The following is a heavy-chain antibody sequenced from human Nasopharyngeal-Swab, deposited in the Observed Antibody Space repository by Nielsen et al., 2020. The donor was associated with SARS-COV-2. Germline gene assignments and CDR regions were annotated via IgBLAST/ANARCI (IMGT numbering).Heavy chain of an antibody. J-gene: IGHJ6*02. D-gene: IGHD5-18*01. CDR2: IIPILGIA. Sequence: SVKVSCKASGGTFSSYAISWVRQAPRQGLEWMGRIIPILGIANYAQKFQGRVTITADKSTSTAYMELSSLRSEDTAVYYCARDFRDTAMVKEYGMDVWGQGTTVTVSS. V-gene: IGHV1-69*04. CDR3: ARDFRDTAMVKEYGMDV. CDR1: GGTFSSYA.